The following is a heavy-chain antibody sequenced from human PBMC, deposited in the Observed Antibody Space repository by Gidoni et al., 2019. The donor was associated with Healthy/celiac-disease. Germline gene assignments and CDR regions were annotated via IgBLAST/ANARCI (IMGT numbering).Heavy chain of an antibody. Sequence: STNYNPSLKSRVTISVDTSKNQFSLKLSSVTAADTAVYYCAREEAGTTYAFDIWGQGTMVTVSS. V-gene: IGHV4-59*01. D-gene: IGHD1-7*01. CDR2: ST. J-gene: IGHJ3*02. CDR3: AREEAGTTYAFDI.